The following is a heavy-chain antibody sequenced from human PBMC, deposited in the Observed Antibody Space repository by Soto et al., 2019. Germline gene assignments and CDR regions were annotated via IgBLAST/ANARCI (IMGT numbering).Heavy chain of an antibody. Sequence: PSETLSLTCTVSGGSINSYYWSWVRQPPGKGLEWIGYISYRGNTNYNPSLKSRVTISGDTSRNQFSLKLSSVTAADTAVYYCARHMTTVIFFDFWGQGALVTVSS. J-gene: IGHJ4*02. D-gene: IGHD4-4*01. V-gene: IGHV4-59*01. CDR2: ISYRGNT. CDR3: ARHMTTVIFFDF. CDR1: GGSINSYY.